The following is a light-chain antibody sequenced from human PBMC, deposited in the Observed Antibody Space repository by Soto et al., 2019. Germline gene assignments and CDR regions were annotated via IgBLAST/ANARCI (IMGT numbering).Light chain of an antibody. Sequence: EIVMTQSPATLSVFPGERATLSCRASQSVSSNLAWYQQKPGQAPRLLIYGASTRATGIQARFSGSGSGTEFTLTISTLQSEDFAVYYCQQYNNWPPPITFGQATPLEIK. CDR1: QSVSSN. V-gene: IGKV3-15*01. CDR2: GAS. J-gene: IGKJ5*01. CDR3: QQYNNWPPPIT.